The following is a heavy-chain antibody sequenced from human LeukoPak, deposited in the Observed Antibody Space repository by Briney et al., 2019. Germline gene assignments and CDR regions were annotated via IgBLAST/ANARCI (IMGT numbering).Heavy chain of an antibody. D-gene: IGHD1-26*01. CDR1: GFTFGSYE. Sequence: GGSLRLSCAASGFTFGSYEMNWVRQSPGKGLEWLSYISTSGSTKMYAGSVKGRLTISRDNGNNSLYLHLHCLRAEDTAVYYCARAESGIYPRYFYHWGQGTGVTVSS. CDR2: ISTSGSTK. V-gene: IGHV3-48*03. J-gene: IGHJ4*02. CDR3: ARAESGIYPRYFYH.